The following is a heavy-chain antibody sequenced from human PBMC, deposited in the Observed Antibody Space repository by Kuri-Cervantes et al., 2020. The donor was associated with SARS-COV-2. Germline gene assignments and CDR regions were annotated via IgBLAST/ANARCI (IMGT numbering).Heavy chain of an antibody. CDR1: GFTFSSYW. J-gene: IGHJ4*02. CDR2: IKSKTDGGTT. Sequence: GESLKISCAASGFTFSSYWMHWVRQAPGKGLEWVGRIKSKTDGGTTDYAAPVKGRFTISRDDSKNTLYLQMNSLKTEDTAVYYCTTAPDYGDYVGPDYWGQGTLVTVSS. CDR3: TTAPDYGDYVGPDY. V-gene: IGHV3-15*07. D-gene: IGHD4-17*01.